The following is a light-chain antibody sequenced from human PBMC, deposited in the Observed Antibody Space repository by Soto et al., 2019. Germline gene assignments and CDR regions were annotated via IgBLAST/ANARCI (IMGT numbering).Light chain of an antibody. CDR2: AAS. V-gene: IGKV1-39*01. CDR3: QQSYSSPRT. J-gene: IGKJ1*01. Sequence: DIPMTQSPSSLSASVGDSVTITCRASQTISNYLNWYQHKPGRAPKLLFFAASTLQSGVPSRFSASGSGTDFALTISTLQPEDVATYYCQQSYSSPRTFGQGTKVEVK. CDR1: QTISNY.